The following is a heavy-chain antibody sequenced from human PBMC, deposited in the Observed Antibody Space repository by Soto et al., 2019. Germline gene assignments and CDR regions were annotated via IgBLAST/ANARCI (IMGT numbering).Heavy chain of an antibody. CDR3: ARDRDGMDV. J-gene: IGHJ6*02. CDR2: ISYDGSNK. V-gene: IGHV3-30-3*01. Sequence: PGWSLRLSCAASGFTFSSYAMHWVRQAPGKGLEWVAVISYDGSNKYYADSVKGRFTISRDNSKNTLYLQMNSLRAEDTAVYYCARDRDGMDVWGQGTTVTVSS. CDR1: GFTFSSYA.